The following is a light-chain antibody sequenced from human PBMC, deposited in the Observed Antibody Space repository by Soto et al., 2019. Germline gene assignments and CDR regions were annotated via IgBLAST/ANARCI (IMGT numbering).Light chain of an antibody. CDR1: SSDIGSYNL. J-gene: IGLJ3*02. Sequence: QSVLTQPASVSGSPGQSITISCTGTSSDIGSYNLVSWYQQRPGKAPKLLIYEGSQRPSGVSPRFSGSKSGNTASLTISGLQAEDEADYSCRSFAGYNTWVFGGGTKVTVL. CDR3: RSFAGYNTWV. CDR2: EGS. V-gene: IGLV2-23*01.